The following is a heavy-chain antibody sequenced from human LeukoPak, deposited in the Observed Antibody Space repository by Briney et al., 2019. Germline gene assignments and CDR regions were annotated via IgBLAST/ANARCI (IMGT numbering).Heavy chain of an antibody. D-gene: IGHD3-10*01. CDR1: GGSISSYY. CDR3: ARVRWFGEFYDAFDI. CDR2: IYYGGST. J-gene: IGHJ3*02. V-gene: IGHV4-59*01. Sequence: SETLSLTCTVSGGSISSYYWSWIRQPPGKGLEWIGYIYYGGSTNYNPSLKSRVTISVDTSKNQFSLKLSSVTAADTAVYYCARVRWFGEFYDAFDIWGQGTMVTVSS.